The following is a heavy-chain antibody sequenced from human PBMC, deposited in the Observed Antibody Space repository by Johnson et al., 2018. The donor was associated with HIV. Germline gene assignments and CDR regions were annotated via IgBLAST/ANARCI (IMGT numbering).Heavy chain of an antibody. CDR3: AREFKWGAWFGDIKHDAFDI. Sequence: VQLVESGGGLVPPGRSLRLSCAASGFTFDDYAMHWVRQAPGKGLEWVSGISWNSGSIGYADSVKGRFTISRDNAKNSLYLQMNSLRAEDTALYYCAREFKWGAWFGDIKHDAFDIWGQGTM. V-gene: IGHV3-9*01. D-gene: IGHD3-10*01. CDR2: ISWNSGSI. J-gene: IGHJ3*02. CDR1: GFTFDDYA.